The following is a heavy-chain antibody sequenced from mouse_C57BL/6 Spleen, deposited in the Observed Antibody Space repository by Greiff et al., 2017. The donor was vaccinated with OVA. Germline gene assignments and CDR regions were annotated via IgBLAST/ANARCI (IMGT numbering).Heavy chain of an antibody. V-gene: IGHV3-6*01. CDR1: GYSITSGYY. CDR3: ARVTTVVARGAMDY. Sequence: ESGPGLVKPSQSLSLTCSVTGYSITSGYYWNWIRQFPGNKLEWMGYISYDGSNNYNPSLKNRISLTRDTSKNQFFLTLNSVTTEDTDTYYCARVTTVVARGAMDYWGQGTSVTVSS. CDR2: ISYDGSN. J-gene: IGHJ4*01. D-gene: IGHD1-1*01.